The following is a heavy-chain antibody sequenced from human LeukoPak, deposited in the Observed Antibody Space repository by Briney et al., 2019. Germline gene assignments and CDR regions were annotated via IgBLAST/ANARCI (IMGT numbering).Heavy chain of an antibody. CDR1: GFTFSSYA. Sequence: GGSLRLSCAASGFTFSSYAMHWVRQAPGKGLEWVSAISGSGGSTYYADSVKGRFTISRDNSKNTLCLQMNSLRAEDTAVYYCAKGDSGIYYYGMDVWGQGTTVTVSS. CDR3: AKGDSGIYYYGMDV. J-gene: IGHJ6*02. V-gene: IGHV3-23*01. D-gene: IGHD1-26*01. CDR2: ISGSGGST.